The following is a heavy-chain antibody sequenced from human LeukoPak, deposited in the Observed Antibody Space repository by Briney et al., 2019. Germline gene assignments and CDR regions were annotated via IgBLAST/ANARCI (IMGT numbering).Heavy chain of an antibody. J-gene: IGHJ4*02. CDR3: ARYGITSNHVDY. Sequence: PGGSLRLSCAASGFTFSSYAMSWVRQAPGKGLEWVSAISGSGGSTYYADSVKGRFTISRDNSKNTLYLQMNRLTAEDAAEYYGARYGITSNHVDYWGQGTLVTVSS. CDR2: ISGSGGST. V-gene: IGHV3-23*01. D-gene: IGHD3-10*01. CDR1: GFTFSSYA.